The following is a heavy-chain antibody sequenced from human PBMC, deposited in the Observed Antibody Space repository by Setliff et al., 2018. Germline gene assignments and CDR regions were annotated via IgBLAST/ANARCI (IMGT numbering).Heavy chain of an antibody. V-gene: IGHV1-18*01. D-gene: IGHD1-20*01. Sequence: ASVKVSCKTSGYTFTDYGISWVRQAPGQRLEWVGWIRASNDETDYAQKFRGRVTMTTDTSTSTAYMEMRSPTSDDTAVYYCARDEIRPITPDYWGQGTLVTVSS. CDR1: GYTFTDYG. J-gene: IGHJ4*02. CDR3: ARDEIRPITPDY. CDR2: IRASNDET.